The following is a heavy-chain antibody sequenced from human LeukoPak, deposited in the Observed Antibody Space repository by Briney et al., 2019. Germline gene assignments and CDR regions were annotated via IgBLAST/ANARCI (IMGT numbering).Heavy chain of an antibody. CDR1: VSSFTSHY. D-gene: IGHD6-19*01. V-gene: IGHV1-46*01. CDR3: ARGYSSGFGN. J-gene: IGHJ4*02. CDR2: INPSRGST. Sequence: ASVNVSCKASVSSFTSHYIHWVRQAPGPGLEWMGIINPSRGSTSYAQKFQGRVTVTRDTSTSTVYMDLSSLGSEDTAVYYCARGYSSGFGNWGQGTLVTVSS.